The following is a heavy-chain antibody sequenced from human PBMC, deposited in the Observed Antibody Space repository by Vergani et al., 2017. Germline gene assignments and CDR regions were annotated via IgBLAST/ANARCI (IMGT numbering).Heavy chain of an antibody. CDR3: ARHEVYGSGSYYYYYYGMDV. Sequence: VQLVQSGAEVKKPGASVKVSCKPSGYTFTSYDINWVRQATGQGLEWMGIIYPGDSDTRYSPSFQGQVTISADKSISTAYLQWSSLKASDTAMYYCARHEVYGSGSYYYYYYGMDVWGQGTTVTVSS. J-gene: IGHJ6*02. D-gene: IGHD3-10*01. V-gene: IGHV5-51*01. CDR2: IYPGDSDT. CDR1: GYTFTSYD.